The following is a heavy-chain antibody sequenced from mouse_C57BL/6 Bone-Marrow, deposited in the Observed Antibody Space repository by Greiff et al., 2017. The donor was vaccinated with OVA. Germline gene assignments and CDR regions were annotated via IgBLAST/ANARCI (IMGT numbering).Heavy chain of an antibody. V-gene: IGHV14-4*01. J-gene: IGHJ4*01. CDR2: IDPENGDT. CDR1: GFHIKDDY. Sequence: FPLQQSVAELVRPGASVKLSCPASGFHIKDDYLHLLTPMPEPCLAFLCWIDPENGDTEYASKFQGKATITADTSSNTAYLQLSSLTSEDTAVYYCTTPIYAMDYWGQGTSVTVSS. CDR3: TTPIYAMDY.